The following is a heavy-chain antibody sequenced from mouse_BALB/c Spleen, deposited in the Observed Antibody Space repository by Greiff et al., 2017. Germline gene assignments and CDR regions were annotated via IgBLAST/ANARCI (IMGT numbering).Heavy chain of an antibody. CDR1: GDSISSGY. J-gene: IGHJ3*01. CDR3: ARHYYGSSSAWFAY. D-gene: IGHD1-1*01. CDR2: ISYSGST. V-gene: IGHV3-8*02. Sequence: EVKVEESGPSLVKPSQTLSLTCSVTGDSISSGYWNWIRKFPGNKLEYMGYISYSGSTYYNPSLKSRISITRDTSKNQYYLQLNSVTTEDTATYYCARHYYGSSSAWFAYWGQGTLVTVSA.